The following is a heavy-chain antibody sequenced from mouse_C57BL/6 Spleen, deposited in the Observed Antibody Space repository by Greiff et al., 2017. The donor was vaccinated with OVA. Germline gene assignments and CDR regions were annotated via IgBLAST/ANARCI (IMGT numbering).Heavy chain of an antibody. V-gene: IGHV2-9-1*01. D-gene: IGHD1-1*01. CDR3: ARNLGTTVVATSDWYFDV. Sequence: QVQLKESGPGLVAPSQSLSITCTVSGFSLTSYAISWVRQPPGKGLEWLGVIWTGGGTNYNSALKSRLSISKDNSKSQVFLKMNSLQTDDTARYYCARNLGTTVVATSDWYFDVWGTGTTVTVSS. CDR1: GFSLTSYA. J-gene: IGHJ1*03. CDR2: IWTGGGT.